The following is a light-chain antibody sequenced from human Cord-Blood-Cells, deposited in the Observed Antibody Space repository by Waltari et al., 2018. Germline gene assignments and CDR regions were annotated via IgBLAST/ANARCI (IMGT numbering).Light chain of an antibody. CDR3: QQYNSYSTCT. V-gene: IGKV1-5*01. CDR1: QSISSW. Sequence: DIQMTQSPSTLSASVGDRVTITCRASQSISSWLASYQQKPGKAPKLLIYDASSLESGVPSRFSGSRSGTEFTLTISSLQPDDFAQYYCQQYNSYSTCTVGQGTKVEIK. J-gene: IGKJ1*01. CDR2: DAS.